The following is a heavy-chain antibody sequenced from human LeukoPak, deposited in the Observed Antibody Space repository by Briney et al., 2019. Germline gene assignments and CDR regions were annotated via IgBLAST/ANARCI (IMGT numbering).Heavy chain of an antibody. CDR2: IYYSGST. D-gene: IGHD6-19*01. V-gene: IGHV4-39*01. CDR3: ARRPGIAVAEYYFDY. J-gene: IGHJ4*02. Sequence: SETLSLTCTVSGGSISSSSYYWGWIRQPPGKGLEWIGSIYYSGSTYYNPSLKSRVTISVDTSKNQFSLKLSSVTAADTAVYHCARRPGIAVAEYYFDYWGQGTLVTVSS. CDR1: GGSISSSSYY.